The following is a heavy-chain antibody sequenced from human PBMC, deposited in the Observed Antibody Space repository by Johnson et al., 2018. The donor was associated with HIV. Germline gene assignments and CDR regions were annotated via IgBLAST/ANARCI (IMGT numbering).Heavy chain of an antibody. Sequence: VQLVESGGGVVQPGTSMRLSCVVSGFTFSSYAMSWVRQAPGKGLEWVSAISGSGGSTYYADSVKGRFTISRDNSKNTLYLQMNSLRAEDTAVYYCANGGGGAFDIWGQGTLVTVSS. D-gene: IGHD3-16*01. J-gene: IGHJ3*02. CDR1: GFTFSSYA. CDR3: ANGGGGAFDI. CDR2: ISGSGGST. V-gene: IGHV3-23*04.